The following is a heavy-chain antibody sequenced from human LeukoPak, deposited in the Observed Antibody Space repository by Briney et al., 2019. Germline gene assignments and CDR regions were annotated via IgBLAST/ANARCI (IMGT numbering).Heavy chain of an antibody. J-gene: IGHJ5*02. CDR2: INKDGTEK. CDR3: ARGGELGYATQNWFDP. V-gene: IGHV3-7*01. D-gene: IGHD2-8*01. Sequence: GGSLRLSCAASEFTSSAFWMSWVRRPAGKGLEGVANINKDGTEKEYVDSVKSRFSIFRDNAKNSVFLQMNSLRAEDTAVYYCARGGELGYATQNWFDPWGQGTLVTVSS. CDR1: EFTSSAFW.